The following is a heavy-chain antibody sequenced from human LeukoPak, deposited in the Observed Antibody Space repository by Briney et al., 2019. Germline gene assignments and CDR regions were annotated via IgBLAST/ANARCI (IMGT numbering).Heavy chain of an antibody. Sequence: ASVKVSCKASGYTFTGYYMHWVRQAPGQGLEWMGWINPNSGGTNYAQKFQGRVTMTRDTSISTAYMELSRLRSDDTAVHYCARGYVDTAMVISLYYMDVWGKGTTVTISS. J-gene: IGHJ6*03. V-gene: IGHV1-2*02. CDR2: INPNSGGT. D-gene: IGHD5-18*01. CDR1: GYTFTGYY. CDR3: ARGYVDTAMVISLYYMDV.